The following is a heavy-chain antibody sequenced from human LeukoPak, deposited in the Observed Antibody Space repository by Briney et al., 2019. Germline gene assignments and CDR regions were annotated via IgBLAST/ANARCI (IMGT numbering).Heavy chain of an antibody. D-gene: IGHD1-26*01. CDR2: INIGGSV. CDR3: ARVRRQVGSRWFDS. J-gene: IGHJ5*01. CDR1: GFPFTHNY. V-gene: IGHV3-53*01. Sequence: GGSLRLSCAASGFPFTHNYMSWVRQAPGKGLEWVSVINIGGSVSYADSVKGRFTISRDNSNSTLYLQMNSLRVEDTALYYCARVRRQVGSRWFDSWGQGTLVTVSS.